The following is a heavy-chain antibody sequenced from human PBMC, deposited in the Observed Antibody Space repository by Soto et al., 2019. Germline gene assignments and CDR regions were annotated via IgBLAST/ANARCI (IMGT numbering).Heavy chain of an antibody. CDR2: IIPIFGTA. Sequence: QVQLVQSGAEVKKPGPSVKVSCKASGGTFSSYAISWVRQAPGQGLEWMGGIIPIFGTANYAQKFQGRVTITADESTSTAYMELSSLRSEDTAVYYCAKGSTGYSSSWYEGENWFDPWGQGTLVTVSS. D-gene: IGHD6-13*01. CDR3: AKGSTGYSSSWYEGENWFDP. V-gene: IGHV1-69*01. J-gene: IGHJ5*02. CDR1: GGTFSSYA.